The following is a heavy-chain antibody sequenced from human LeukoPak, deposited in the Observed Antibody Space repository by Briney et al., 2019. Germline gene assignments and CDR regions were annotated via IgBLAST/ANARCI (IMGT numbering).Heavy chain of an antibody. CDR2: IYTSGST. D-gene: IGHD3-22*01. CDR3: ARVYYYDSSGYYFDY. J-gene: IGHJ4*02. Sequence: PSETLSRTCTVSGGSISSYYWSWIRQPAGKGLEWIGRIYTSGSTNYNPSLKSRVTISVDTSKNQFSLKLSSVTAADTAVYYCARVYYYDSSGYYFDYWGQGTLVTVSS. CDR1: GGSISSYY. V-gene: IGHV4-4*07.